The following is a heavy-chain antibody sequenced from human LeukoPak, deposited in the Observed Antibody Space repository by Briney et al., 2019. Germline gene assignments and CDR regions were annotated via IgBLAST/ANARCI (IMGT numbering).Heavy chain of an antibody. Sequence: QPGGSLRLSCAASGFTFSSYWMSWVRQAPGKGLEWVANIKQDGSEKYYVDSVKGRFTISRDNAKNSVYLQMNSLRVEDTAVYYCARDSGRYGYYMDVWGKGTTVAVSS. CDR3: ARDSGRYGYYMDV. D-gene: IGHD1-26*01. CDR1: GFTFSSYW. CDR2: IKQDGSEK. J-gene: IGHJ6*04. V-gene: IGHV3-7*01.